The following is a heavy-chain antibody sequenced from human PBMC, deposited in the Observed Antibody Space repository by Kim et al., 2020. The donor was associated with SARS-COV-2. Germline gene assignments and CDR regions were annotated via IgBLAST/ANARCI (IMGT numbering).Heavy chain of an antibody. Sequence: SETLSLTCTVSGGSISSNFWSWIRQPAGKGLEWLGRIYTSGTTDYNPSLTSRVTMSLDTSKNQFSLNINSVTAADTAVYYCARQDNSDSTGRSFAYWGQGTLVTDSS. V-gene: IGHV4-4*07. D-gene: IGHD3-22*01. CDR2: IYTSGTT. CDR1: GGSISSNF. CDR3: ARQDNSDSTGRSFAY. J-gene: IGHJ4*02.